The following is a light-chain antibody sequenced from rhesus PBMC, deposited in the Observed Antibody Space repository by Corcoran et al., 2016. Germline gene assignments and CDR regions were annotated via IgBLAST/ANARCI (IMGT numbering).Light chain of an antibody. CDR3: QQSSNVFT. Sequence: TVVTQSPATLSLSPGERATLSCRASQSVGSYLAWYQQKPGQAPRVLIYGASSRATGIPDRFSGRGSGTDFTLTMSSLEPEYVGVYYCQQSSNVFTFGPGTKLDIK. CDR1: QSVGSY. CDR2: GAS. V-gene: IGKV3-24*04. J-gene: IGKJ3*01.